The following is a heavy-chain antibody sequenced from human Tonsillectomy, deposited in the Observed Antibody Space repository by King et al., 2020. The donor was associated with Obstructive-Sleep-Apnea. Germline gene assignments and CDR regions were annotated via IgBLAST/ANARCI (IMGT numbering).Heavy chain of an antibody. CDR3: TTDTEYYGSGSYPSFDY. CDR2: IKSKTDGGTT. D-gene: IGHD3-10*01. J-gene: IGHJ4*02. V-gene: IGHV3-15*01. CDR1: GFTFSNAW. Sequence: VQLVESGGGLVKPGGSLRLSCAASGFTFSNAWMSWVRQAPGKGLEWVGRIKSKTDGGTTDYAAPVKGRFTISRDDSKNTLYLQMNSLKTEDTAVYYCTTDTEYYGSGSYPSFDYWGQGTLVTVSS.